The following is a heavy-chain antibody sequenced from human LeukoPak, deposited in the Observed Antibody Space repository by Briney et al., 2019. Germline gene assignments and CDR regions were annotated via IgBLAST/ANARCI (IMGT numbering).Heavy chain of an antibody. D-gene: IGHD2-2*02. CDR3: ARSMVVVPAAIPRDYYYYMDV. V-gene: IGHV3-21*01. Sequence: GGSLRLSCAASGFTFSSYSMNWVRQAPGKGLEWVSSISSSSSYIYYADSVKGRFTISRDNAKNSLYLQMNSLRAEDTAVYYCARSMVVVPAAIPRDYYYYMDVWGKGTTVTVSS. CDR1: GFTFSSYS. J-gene: IGHJ6*03. CDR2: ISSSSSYI.